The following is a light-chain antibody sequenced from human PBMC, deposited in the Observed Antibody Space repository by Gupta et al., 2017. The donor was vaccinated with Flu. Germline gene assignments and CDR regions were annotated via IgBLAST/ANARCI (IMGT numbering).Light chain of an antibody. Sequence: SCTGTNSDIGTYTYISWYQQYPDKAPKLIIYEVTKRPSGVSSRFPGSPSGNTASLTIPGLQAGDEADYSCFSYSADTTWVFGGGTKVTVL. CDR2: EVT. J-gene: IGLJ3*02. CDR1: NSDIGTYTY. V-gene: IGLV2-14*03. CDR3: FSYSADTTWV.